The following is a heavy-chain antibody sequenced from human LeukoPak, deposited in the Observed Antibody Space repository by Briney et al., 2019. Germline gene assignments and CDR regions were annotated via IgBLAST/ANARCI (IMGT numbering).Heavy chain of an antibody. CDR1: GFTFDGYA. V-gene: IGHV3-43*02. J-gene: IGHJ4*02. Sequence: GGSLRLSCAASGFTFDGYAMHWVRQAPGKSLEWVSLISGDGTTTYYADSVEGRFTISRDNSKNSLYLQVNSLRTEDTALYYCAKDMGPLGTIWLDYWGRGTLVTVSS. D-gene: IGHD3-3*01. CDR2: ISGDGTTT. CDR3: AKDMGPLGTIWLDY.